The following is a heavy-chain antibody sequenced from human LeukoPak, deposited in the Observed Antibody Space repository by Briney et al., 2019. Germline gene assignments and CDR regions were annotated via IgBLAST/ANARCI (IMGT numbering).Heavy chain of an antibody. Sequence: KPSETLSLTCAVYGGSFSGYYWSWIRQPPGKGLEWIGEINHSGSTNYNPSLKNRVTISVDTSKNQFYLKLSSVTAADTAVYYCARGFISGWGFSYWFDPWGQGTLVTVSS. CDR3: ARGFISGWGFSYWFDP. CDR1: GGSFSGYY. D-gene: IGHD6-19*01. CDR2: INHSGST. V-gene: IGHV4-34*01. J-gene: IGHJ5*02.